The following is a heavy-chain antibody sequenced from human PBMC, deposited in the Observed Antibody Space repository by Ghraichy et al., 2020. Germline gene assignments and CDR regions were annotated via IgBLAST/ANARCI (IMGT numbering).Heavy chain of an antibody. CDR3: ARGHTYSGSRDS. Sequence: GSLRLSCAVSGCSISGYYWHWIRQPPGKGLEWIGFISDSGSAYYKSSLKSRVTISLDTSSKSFSLRMKSVTPADTAVYYCARGHTYSGSRDSWGQGTLVTVSS. CDR2: ISDSGSA. J-gene: IGHJ5*01. V-gene: IGHV4-59*01. CDR1: GCSISGYY. D-gene: IGHD5-12*01.